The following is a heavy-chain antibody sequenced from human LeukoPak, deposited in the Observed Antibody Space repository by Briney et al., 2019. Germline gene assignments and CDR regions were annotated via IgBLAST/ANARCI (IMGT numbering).Heavy chain of an antibody. D-gene: IGHD3-10*01. J-gene: IGHJ4*02. V-gene: IGHV3-33*01. CDR1: GFTFSSYG. CDR2: IWYDGSNK. CDR3: ARSPMVRGAVFDY. Sequence: GGSLRLSCAASGFTFSSYGMHWVRQAPGKGLEWVAVIWYDGSNKYYADSVKGRFTISRDNSKNTLYLQMNSLRAEDTAVYYCARSPMVRGAVFDYWGQGTLVTVSS.